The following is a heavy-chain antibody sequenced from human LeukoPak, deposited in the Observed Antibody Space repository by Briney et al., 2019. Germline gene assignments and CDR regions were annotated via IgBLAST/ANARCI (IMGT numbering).Heavy chain of an antibody. Sequence: GGSLRLSCVASGFIFSSYWMTWVRQAPGKGLEWVANIKQDGSEKYYLDSVKGRFTTSRDNAKNSLYLQMNSLRADDTAVYYCALNPDYDFDCWGQGTLVAVSS. V-gene: IGHV3-7*01. CDR1: GFIFSSYW. CDR3: ALNPDYDFDC. J-gene: IGHJ4*02. CDR2: IKQDGSEK. D-gene: IGHD4/OR15-4a*01.